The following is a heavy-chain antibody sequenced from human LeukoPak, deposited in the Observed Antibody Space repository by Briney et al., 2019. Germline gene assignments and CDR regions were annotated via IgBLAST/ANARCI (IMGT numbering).Heavy chain of an antibody. CDR1: GFTFSNAW. J-gene: IGHJ5*02. V-gene: IGHV3-15*01. CDR2: IKSKTDGGTT. CDR3: TTDNKTPYCGGDCVWFDP. D-gene: IGHD2-21*02. Sequence: GGSLRLSCAASGFTFSNAWMSWVRQAPGKGLEWVGRIKSKTDGGTTDYAAPVKGRFTISRDDSKNTLYLQMNSLKTEDTAVYYCTTDNKTPYCGGDCVWFDPWGQGTLVTVSS.